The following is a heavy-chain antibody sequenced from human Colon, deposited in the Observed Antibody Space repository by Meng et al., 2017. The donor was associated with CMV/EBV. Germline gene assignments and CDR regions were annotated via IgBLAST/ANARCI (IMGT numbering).Heavy chain of an antibody. D-gene: IGHD1-26*01. CDR3: ARALGHSGSYFEDN. CDR2: IYHSGST. V-gene: IGHV4-4*02. CDR1: GGSISSSNW. Sequence: VSGGSISSSNWWSWVRQPPGKGLEWIGEIYHSGSTNYNPSLKSRVTISVDKSKNQFSLKLSSVTAADTAVYYCARALGHSGSYFEDNWGQGTLVTVSS. J-gene: IGHJ4*02.